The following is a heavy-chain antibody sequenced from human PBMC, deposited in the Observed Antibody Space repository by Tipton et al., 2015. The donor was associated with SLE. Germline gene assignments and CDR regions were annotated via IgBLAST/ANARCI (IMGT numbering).Heavy chain of an antibody. D-gene: IGHD5-24*01. CDR1: GDSISTYY. CDR2: IYYVGST. Sequence: TLSLTCTVSGDSISTYYWNWIRQSPGKGLEWIGIIYYVGSTNYNPSFMGRVTISVATYTNQFSLKLRSVTAADTAVYYCARRGYNYWYFDLWGRGALATVSS. V-gene: IGHV4-59*07. J-gene: IGHJ2*01. CDR3: ARRGYNYWYFDL.